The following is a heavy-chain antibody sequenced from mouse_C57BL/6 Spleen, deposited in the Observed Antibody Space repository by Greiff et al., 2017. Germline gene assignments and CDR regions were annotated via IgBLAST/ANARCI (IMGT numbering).Heavy chain of an antibody. Sequence: EVQRVESEGGLVQPGSSMKLSCTASGFTFSDYYMAWVRQVPEKGLEWVANINYDGSSTYYLDSLKSRFIISRDNAKNILYLQMSSLKSEDTATYYCAREGLRQGYYYAMDYWGQGTSVTVSS. CDR3: AREGLRQGYYYAMDY. CDR1: GFTFSDYY. CDR2: INYDGSST. V-gene: IGHV5-16*01. J-gene: IGHJ4*01. D-gene: IGHD2-4*01.